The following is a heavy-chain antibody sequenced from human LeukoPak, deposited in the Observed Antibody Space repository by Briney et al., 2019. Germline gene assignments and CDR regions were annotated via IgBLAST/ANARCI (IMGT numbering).Heavy chain of an antibody. V-gene: IGHV4-59*01. CDR2: IYYSGST. J-gene: IGHJ6*03. CDR3: ARMLYYDILTGYGYYMDV. Sequence: SETLSLTXTVSGASIRSYYWSWIRQPPGKGLEWIGYIYYSGSTNYNPSLKSRVTISVDTSKNQFSLKLSSVTAADTAVYYCARMLYYDILTGYGYYMDVWGKGTTVTVSS. CDR1: GASIRSYY. D-gene: IGHD3-9*01.